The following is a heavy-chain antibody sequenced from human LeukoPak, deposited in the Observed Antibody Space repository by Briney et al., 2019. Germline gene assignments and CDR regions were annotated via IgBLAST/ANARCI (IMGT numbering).Heavy chain of an antibody. D-gene: IGHD6-13*01. CDR1: GFTFSHYS. CDR3: ARDDLSDQAAAGLVDY. CDR2: ISSISDTI. V-gene: IGHV3-48*01. Sequence: GESLKISCAASGFTFSHYSMIWVRQAPGKGLEWISYISSISDTIYYADSVKGRFTISRDNAVNSLYLQMNSLRAEDTAVYYCARDDLSDQAAAGLVDYWGQGTLVTVSS. J-gene: IGHJ4*02.